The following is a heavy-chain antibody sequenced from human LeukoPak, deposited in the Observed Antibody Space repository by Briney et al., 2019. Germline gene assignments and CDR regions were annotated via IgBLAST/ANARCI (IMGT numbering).Heavy chain of an antibody. CDR3: ARDRYGRPIDY. CDR1: GASISSYY. Sequence: SETLSLTCTVSGASISSYYWSWIRQPPGKGLEWIGYIYYSGSTNYNPSLKSRVTISIDTSKNQFSLKVSSVTAADTAVYYCARDRYGRPIDYWGQGTLVTVSS. V-gene: IGHV4-59*01. D-gene: IGHD5-18*01. J-gene: IGHJ4*02. CDR2: IYYSGST.